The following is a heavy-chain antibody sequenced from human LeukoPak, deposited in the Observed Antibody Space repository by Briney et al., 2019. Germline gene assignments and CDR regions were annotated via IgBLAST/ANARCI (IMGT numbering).Heavy chain of an antibody. D-gene: IGHD3-22*01. CDR1: GFTFTSYP. Sequence: PGGSLRLSCSASGFTFTSYPMTWVRQAPGKGLEWVSSVSGGAGRTYYADSVKGRFTISRDNSKNTLYLQMNSLRAEDTAVYYCAKDAYRYYDSSDYYRPYYFDYWGQGTRVTVSS. J-gene: IGHJ4*02. CDR2: VSGGAGRT. V-gene: IGHV3-23*01. CDR3: AKDAYRYYDSSDYYRPYYFDY.